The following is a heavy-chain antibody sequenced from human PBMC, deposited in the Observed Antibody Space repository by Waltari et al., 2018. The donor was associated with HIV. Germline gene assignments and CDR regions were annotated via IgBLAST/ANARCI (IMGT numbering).Heavy chain of an antibody. J-gene: IGHJ6*02. Sequence: QVQLVQSGAEVKKPGSSVKVSCKASGGTFTSYGISWVRQAPGQGLECMGRIIPSLGITNYAQKFQGRVTITADKSTSTADKELRSLISEDTAVYYCARGAAAGNHFYYGMDVWGQGTTVTVSS. CDR3: ARGAAAGNHFYYGMDV. V-gene: IGHV1-69*04. CDR1: GGTFTSYG. D-gene: IGHD6-13*01. CDR2: IIPSLGIT.